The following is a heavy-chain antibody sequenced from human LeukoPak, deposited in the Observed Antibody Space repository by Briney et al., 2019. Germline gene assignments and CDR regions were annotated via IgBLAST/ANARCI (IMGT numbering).Heavy chain of an antibody. CDR3: ARDLGTVVLDY. V-gene: IGHV1-69*01. J-gene: IGHJ4*02. D-gene: IGHD4-23*01. CDR2: IIPIFGTA. Sequence: GASVKVSCKVSGGTFSTFGISWVRQAPGQGLEWMGGIIPIFGTANCAQKFQGRVTITADESTSTAYMELSSLRSEDTAVYYCARDLGTVVLDYWGQGTLVTVSS. CDR1: GGTFSTFG.